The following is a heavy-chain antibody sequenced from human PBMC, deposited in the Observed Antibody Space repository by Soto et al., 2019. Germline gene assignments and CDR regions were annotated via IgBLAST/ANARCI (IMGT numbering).Heavy chain of an antibody. J-gene: IGHJ6*02. CDR1: GDSVSSDTSA. CDR2: AYYRSQWYI. D-gene: IGHD1-1*01. Sequence: SQTLSLTCVISGDSVSSDTSAWNWIRQSPSRGLEWLGRAYYRSQWYIDFAGSVKSRLTINPDTSKNEVSLHLSSVTAADTAVYYCARELPQRQGRNMDVWGQGTTVTVSS. CDR3: ARELPQRQGRNMDV. V-gene: IGHV6-1*01.